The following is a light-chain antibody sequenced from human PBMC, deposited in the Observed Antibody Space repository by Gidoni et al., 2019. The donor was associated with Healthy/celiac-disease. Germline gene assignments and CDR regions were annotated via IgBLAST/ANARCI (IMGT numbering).Light chain of an antibody. Sequence: QSVMTQQPSASGTPGQRVTISCSGSSSNIGSNYVYWYQQLPGTAPKLLIYRNNQRPSGVPDRFSGSTSGTSASLAISGLRSEDGADYYCAAWDDSLSGWVFGGGTTLTVL. CDR1: SSNIGSNY. V-gene: IGLV1-47*01. CDR3: AAWDDSLSGWV. J-gene: IGLJ3*02. CDR2: RNN.